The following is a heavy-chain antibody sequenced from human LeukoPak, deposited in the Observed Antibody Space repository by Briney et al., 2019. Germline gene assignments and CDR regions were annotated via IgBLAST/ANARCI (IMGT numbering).Heavy chain of an antibody. CDR1: GFTFSSYE. Sequence: SGGSLRLSCAASGFTFSSYEMNWVRQAPGKGLEWVSYISSSGSYIYYADSVKGRFTISRDNAKNSLYLQMNSLRAEDTAVYYCARTLTTLDYWGQGTLVTVSS. CDR2: ISSSGSYI. D-gene: IGHD2/OR15-2a*01. CDR3: ARTLTTLDY. V-gene: IGHV3-21*05. J-gene: IGHJ4*02.